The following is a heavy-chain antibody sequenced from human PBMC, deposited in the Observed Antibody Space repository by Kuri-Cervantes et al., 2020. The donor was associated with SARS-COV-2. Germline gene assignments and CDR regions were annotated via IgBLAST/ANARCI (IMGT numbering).Heavy chain of an antibody. V-gene: IGHV3-21*04. CDR3: ALRTLPWYYYYMDV. CDR2: ISSSSSYI. J-gene: IGHJ6*03. CDR1: GFTFSSYS. D-gene: IGHD3/OR15-3a*01. Sequence: GESLKISCAASGFTFSSYSMNWVRQAPGKGLEWVSSISSSSSYIYYADSVKGRFTISRDNAKNSLYLQMNSLRAEDTAVYYCALRTLPWYYYYMDVWGKGTTVTVSS.